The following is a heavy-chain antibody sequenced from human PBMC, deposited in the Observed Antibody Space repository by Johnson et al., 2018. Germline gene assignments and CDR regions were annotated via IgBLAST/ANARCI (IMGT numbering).Heavy chain of an antibody. CDR3: ARDNLYGYDSTAYYFGGYFQH. Sequence: VQLVQSGGGLIQPGGSLRLSCAASGFIVSSNYMSWVRQAPGKGLEWVANIKQDGSEKYCVDSVKGRFTISRDNAKNSLYLQMISLRAGDTAVYYCARDNLYGYDSTAYYFGGYFQHWGQGTLVTVSS. CDR2: IKQDGSEK. V-gene: IGHV3-7*01. CDR1: GFIVSSNY. J-gene: IGHJ1*01. D-gene: IGHD3-22*01.